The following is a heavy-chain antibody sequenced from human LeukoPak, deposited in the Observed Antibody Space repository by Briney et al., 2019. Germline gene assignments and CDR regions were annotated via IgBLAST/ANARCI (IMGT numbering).Heavy chain of an antibody. V-gene: IGHV4-59*08. D-gene: IGHD3-16*02. Sequence: SETLSLTCTVSGGSIGTYYRSWIRQSPGKGLEWIGYIYVTGTRYNPYLQSRVTISVDRSRNQFFLKMSSVTAADTAVYYCARHIGGVIEDMDVWGKGTKVIVSS. CDR1: GGSIGTYY. CDR2: IYVTGT. CDR3: ARHIGGVIEDMDV. J-gene: IGHJ6*03.